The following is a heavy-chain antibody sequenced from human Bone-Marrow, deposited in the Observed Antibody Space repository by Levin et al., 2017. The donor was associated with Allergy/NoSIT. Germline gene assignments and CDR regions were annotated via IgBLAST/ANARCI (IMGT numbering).Heavy chain of an antibody. CDR2: ISYDGSNK. V-gene: IGHV3-30*18. CDR1: GFTYSSYG. Sequence: GGSLRLSCAASGFTYSSYGMHWVRQAPGKGLEWVAVISYDGSNKYYADSVKGRFTISRDNSKNTLYLQMNSLRAEDTAVYYCAKDLRRFLEWLLLGGGYYYGMDVWGQGTTVTVSS. D-gene: IGHD3-3*01. CDR3: AKDLRRFLEWLLLGGGYYYGMDV. J-gene: IGHJ6*02.